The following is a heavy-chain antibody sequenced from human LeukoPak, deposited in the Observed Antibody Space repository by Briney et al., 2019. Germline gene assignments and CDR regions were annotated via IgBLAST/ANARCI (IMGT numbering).Heavy chain of an antibody. CDR3: VRRTFLPKYYYGMDV. Sequence: SETLSLTCTVSGGSISSYYWSWIRQPPGKGLEWIGYIYYSGSTNYNPSLKSRVTISVDTSKNQFSLKLSSVTAADTAVYYCVRRTFLPKYYYGMDVWGQGTTVTVSS. V-gene: IGHV4-59*01. CDR1: GGSISSYY. D-gene: IGHD1-1*01. CDR2: IYYSGST. J-gene: IGHJ6*02.